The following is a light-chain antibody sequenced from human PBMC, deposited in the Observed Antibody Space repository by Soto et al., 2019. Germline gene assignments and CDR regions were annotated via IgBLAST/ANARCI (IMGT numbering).Light chain of an antibody. CDR2: DAS. Sequence: EIVLTQSPVTLSLSPGERATLSCRASQSVGSFLAWYQQKSGQAPRLLIYDASNRAPGIPARFSGSGSGTDFTLTISSLEPEDFAVYYCQHRNNWLGTFGPGTKVDIK. CDR1: QSVGSF. V-gene: IGKV3-11*01. CDR3: QHRNNWLGT. J-gene: IGKJ3*01.